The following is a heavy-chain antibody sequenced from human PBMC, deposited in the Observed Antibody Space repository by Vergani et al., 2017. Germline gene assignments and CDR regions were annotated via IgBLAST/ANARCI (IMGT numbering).Heavy chain of an antibody. V-gene: IGHV1-18*04. Sequence: QVQLVQSGAEVKKPGASVKVSCKASGYTFTSYGISWVRQAPGQGLEWMGWISAYNGNTNYAQKLQGRVTMTTDTSTSTAYMELRSLSSDDTAVYYCARLTYDILPGHLSDHWSDAWSQGTLVTVSS. D-gene: IGHD3-9*01. CDR3: ARLTYDILPGHLSDHWSDA. J-gene: IGHJ5*02. CDR1: GYTFTSYG. CDR2: ISAYNGNT.